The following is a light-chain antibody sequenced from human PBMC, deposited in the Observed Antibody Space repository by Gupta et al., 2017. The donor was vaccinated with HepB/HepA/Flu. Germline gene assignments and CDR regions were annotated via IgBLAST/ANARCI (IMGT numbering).Light chain of an antibody. J-gene: IGLJ2*01. CDR3: SSYTSSSTLGVV. CDR1: SSDVGGYNY. CDR2: DGS. V-gene: IGLV2-14*03. Sequence: QSALPQPASVSGSPGQSITISCTGTSSDVGGYNYVSWYQQHPGKAPKLMIYDGSNRPSGVSNRFSGSKSGNTASLTISGLQAEDEADYYCSSYTSSSTLGVVFGGGTKLTVL.